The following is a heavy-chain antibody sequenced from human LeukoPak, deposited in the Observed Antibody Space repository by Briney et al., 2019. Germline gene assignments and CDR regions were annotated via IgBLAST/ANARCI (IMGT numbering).Heavy chain of an antibody. CDR1: GYTFSGYY. CDR3: ARVQYQLRFEGNWFDP. CDR2: INPNSGDT. Sequence: DSVKLSCKASGYTFSGYYIHWVRQPPGQGLEWMGWINPNSGDTHYGQKFQGSVSMTRDTSSSTAYMDLNSLISDDTAVYYCARVQYQLRFEGNWFDPWGQGTRVTVSS. J-gene: IGHJ5*02. V-gene: IGHV1-2*02. D-gene: IGHD2-2*01.